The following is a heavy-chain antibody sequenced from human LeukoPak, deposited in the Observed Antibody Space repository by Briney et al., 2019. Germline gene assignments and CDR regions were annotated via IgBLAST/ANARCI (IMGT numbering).Heavy chain of an antibody. CDR2: ISWNSGSI. V-gene: IGHV3-9*01. D-gene: IGHD6-13*01. CDR1: GFTFDDYA. J-gene: IGHJ4*02. CDR3: TKDPRAGIAAAGFDY. Sequence: PGGSLRLSCAASGFTFDDYAMHWVRQAPGKGLEWVSRISWNSGSIDYADSVKGRFTISRDNAKNSLYLQMNSLRAEDTALYYCTKDPRAGIAAAGFDYWGQGTLATVSS.